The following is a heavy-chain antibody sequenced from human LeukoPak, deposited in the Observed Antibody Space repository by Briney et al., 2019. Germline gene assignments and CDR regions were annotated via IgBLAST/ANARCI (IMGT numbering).Heavy chain of an antibody. D-gene: IGHD7-27*01. CDR3: AKNCGPPGANNLFDP. Sequence: GESLSLSCEGSGYSFTSYWIGWVRQMPGKGLEWRGNIYHGDSETRYSASFQGRVTISRDNSISTAYLQLSSLMASDTAMYFCAKNCGPPGANNLFDPWGQGTLVTVSS. V-gene: IGHV5-51*01. CDR2: IYHGDSET. CDR1: GYSFTSYW. J-gene: IGHJ5*02.